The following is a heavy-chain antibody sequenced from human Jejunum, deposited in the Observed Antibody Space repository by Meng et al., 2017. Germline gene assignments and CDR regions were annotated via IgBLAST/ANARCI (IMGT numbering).Heavy chain of an antibody. V-gene: IGHV3-21*01. CDR3: ARHPILTGYCTDTRCPLDS. CDR1: GCTFSRYS. J-gene: IGHJ4*02. Sequence: EVQLGEAGGGRGKPGGSLRVSGAAAGCTFSRYSMNWVRQAPGKGLEWVSSIGGSSNYIYYADSVKGRFTVSRDNAKSSLYLQMNSLRAGDTAVYYCARHPILTGYCTDTRCPLDSWGQGTLVTVSS. D-gene: IGHD2-8*02. CDR2: IGGSSNYI.